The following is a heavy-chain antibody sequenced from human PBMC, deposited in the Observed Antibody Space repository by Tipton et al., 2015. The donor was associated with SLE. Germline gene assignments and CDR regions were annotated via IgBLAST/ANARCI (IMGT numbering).Heavy chain of an antibody. CDR3: ASGTLEWSHEPDY. D-gene: IGHD3-3*01. J-gene: IGHJ4*02. CDR2: ISYSGRT. Sequence: TLSLTCTVSGDSISSYYWSWIRQPPGKGLEWIGSISYSGRTYYNPSLKSRVTISVNTSKNQFSLRLSSVTAADTAMFYCASGTLEWSHEPDYWGQGTLVTVSS. V-gene: IGHV4-59*12. CDR1: GDSISSYY.